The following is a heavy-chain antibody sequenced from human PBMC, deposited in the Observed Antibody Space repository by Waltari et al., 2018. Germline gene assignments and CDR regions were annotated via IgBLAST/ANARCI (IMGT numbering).Heavy chain of an antibody. V-gene: IGHV1-18*01. CDR2: ISAYNGNT. CDR3: ARAGLAARRGGYNWFDP. J-gene: IGHJ5*02. CDR1: GYTFTSYG. D-gene: IGHD6-6*01. Sequence: QVQLVQSGAEVKKPGASVKVSCKASGYTFTSYGISWVRQAPGQGLEWMGWISAYNGNTNYEQNLQGRATMTTDTSTSTAYMELRSLRSDDTAVYYWARAGLAARRGGYNWFDPWGQGTLVTVSS.